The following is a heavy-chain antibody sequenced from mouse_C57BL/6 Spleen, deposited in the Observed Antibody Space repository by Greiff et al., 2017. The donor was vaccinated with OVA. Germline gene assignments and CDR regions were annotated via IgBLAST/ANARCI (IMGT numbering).Heavy chain of an antibody. CDR2: INPGSGGT. CDR1: GYAFTNYL. Sequence: VQLQQSGAELVRPGTSVKVSCKASGYAFTNYLIEWVKQRPGQGLEWIGVINPGSGGTNYNEKFKGKATLTADKSSSTAYMELSSLTSEDTAVYFGARSAPSPYYCGSGYWYFDVWGTGTTVTVSS. V-gene: IGHV1-54*01. CDR3: ARSAPSPYYCGSGYWYFDV. J-gene: IGHJ1*03. D-gene: IGHD1-1*01.